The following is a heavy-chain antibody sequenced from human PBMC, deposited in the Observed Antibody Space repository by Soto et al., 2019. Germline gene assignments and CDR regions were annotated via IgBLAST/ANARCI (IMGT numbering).Heavy chain of an antibody. D-gene: IGHD3-10*01. CDR1: GYTFTNYK. Sequence: PGESLKISCQGSGYTFTNYKITWVRQMPGKGLEWMGKIDPYDSQTNYSPSFQGLVTISADKSINTAYLQWSSLKASDTAIYYCARRGWETYYNVVHNDWFDPWGQGTLVTVSS. CDR3: ARRGWETYYNVVHNDWFDP. V-gene: IGHV5-10-1*01. J-gene: IGHJ5*02. CDR2: IDPYDSQT.